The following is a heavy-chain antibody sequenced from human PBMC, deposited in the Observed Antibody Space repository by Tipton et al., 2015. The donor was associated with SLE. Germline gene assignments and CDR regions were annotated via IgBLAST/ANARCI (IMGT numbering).Heavy chain of an antibody. CDR1: GGSISSSSYY. J-gene: IGHJ4*02. CDR3: ARQGSTVTTYFDY. D-gene: IGHD4-17*01. V-gene: IGHV4-39*01. CDR2: IYYSGST. Sequence: TLSLTCTVSGGSISSSSYYWGWIRQPPGKGLEWIGSIYYSGSTYYNPSLNSRVTISVDTSKNQFSLKLSSVTAADTAVYYCARQGSTVTTYFDYWGQGTLVTVSS.